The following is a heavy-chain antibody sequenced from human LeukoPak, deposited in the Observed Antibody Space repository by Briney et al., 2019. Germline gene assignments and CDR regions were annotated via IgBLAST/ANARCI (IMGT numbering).Heavy chain of an antibody. CDR1: GFTFSSYG. CDR3: VGLWFGELFYFEY. V-gene: IGHV3-30*03. Sequence: GRSLRLSCAASGFTFSSYGMHWVRQAPGKGLEWVAVISYDGSNKYYADSVKGRFTISRDNSKNTLYLQMNSLRAEDTAVYYCVGLWFGELFYFEYWGQGTLVTVSS. J-gene: IGHJ4*02. CDR2: ISYDGSNK. D-gene: IGHD3-10*01.